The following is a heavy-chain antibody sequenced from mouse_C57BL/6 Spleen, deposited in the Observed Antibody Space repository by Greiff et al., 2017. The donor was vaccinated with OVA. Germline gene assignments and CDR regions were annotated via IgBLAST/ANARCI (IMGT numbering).Heavy chain of an antibody. Sequence: QVQLQQSGAELVRPGTSVKLSCKASGYTFTSYWMHWVKQRPGQGLEWIGVIDPSDSYTNYNQKFKGKATLTVDTSSSTAYMQLSSLTSEDSAVYYCARPGGSSSCYFDVWGTGTTLTVSS. J-gene: IGHJ1*03. V-gene: IGHV1-59*01. CDR3: ARPGGSSSCYFDV. D-gene: IGHD1-1*01. CDR1: GYTFTSYW. CDR2: IDPSDSYT.